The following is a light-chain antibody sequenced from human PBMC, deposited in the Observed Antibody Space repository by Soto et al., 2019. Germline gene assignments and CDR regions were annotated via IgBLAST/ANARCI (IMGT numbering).Light chain of an antibody. CDR3: QQRSNWPLT. J-gene: IGKJ5*01. CDR1: RSVSSY. V-gene: IGKV3-11*01. Sequence: IVLTQSPGALSLSPGERATLSCRASRSVSSYLAWYQQKPGQAPRLLIYDASNRATGIPARFSGSGSGTDFTLTISSLEPEDFAVYYCQQRSNWPLTFAQGTRLEIK. CDR2: DAS.